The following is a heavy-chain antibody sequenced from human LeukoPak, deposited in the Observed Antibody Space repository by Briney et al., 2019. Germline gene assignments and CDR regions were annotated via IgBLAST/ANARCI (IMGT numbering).Heavy chain of an antibody. J-gene: IGHJ4*02. V-gene: IGHV4-34*01. CDR3: ARVGGSSWYVFRRYFDY. CDR2: INHSGST. D-gene: IGHD6-13*01. Sequence: PSGTLSLTCAVYGGSFSGYYWSWIRQPPGKGLEWIGEINHSGSTNYNPSLKSRVTISVDTSKNQFSLKLSSVTAADTAVYYCARVGGSSWYVFRRYFDYWGQGTLVTVSS. CDR1: GGSFSGYY.